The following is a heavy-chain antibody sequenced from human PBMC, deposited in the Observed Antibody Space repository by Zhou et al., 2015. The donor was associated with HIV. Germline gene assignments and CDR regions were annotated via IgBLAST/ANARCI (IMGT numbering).Heavy chain of an antibody. V-gene: IGHV1-69*08. J-gene: IGHJ4*02. D-gene: IGHD3-9*01. CDR1: GLTFKDYS. Sequence: VQVVQSGAEVKKPGSSVKVSCKASGLTFKDYSITWVRQAPGQGLEWMGNIVPLSGTTNYAQSWFQRRSTITADKSTDTIFLELRSLRLEDTAIYYCTTSYEKFSYFWGQGTLVTVS. CDR3: TTSYEKFSYF. CDR2: IVPLSGTT.